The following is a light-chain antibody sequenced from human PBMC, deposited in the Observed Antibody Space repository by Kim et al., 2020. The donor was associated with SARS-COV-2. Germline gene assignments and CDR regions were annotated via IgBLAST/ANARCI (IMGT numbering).Light chain of an antibody. Sequence: SASVGDRITITCRASQSISSYLNWYQQNPGKAPKLLIYAASRLQSGIPSRFSGSGSGTDFTLTISSLQPEDFATYYCQQSYSTPYTFGQGTKLEI. V-gene: IGKV1-39*01. J-gene: IGKJ2*01. CDR1: QSISSY. CDR3: QQSYSTPYT. CDR2: AAS.